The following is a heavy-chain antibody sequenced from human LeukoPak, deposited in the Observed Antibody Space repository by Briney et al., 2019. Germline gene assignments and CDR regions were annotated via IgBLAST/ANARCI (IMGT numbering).Heavy chain of an antibody. CDR3: ARLGWGSIMWDY. CDR1: GGSISSNNYY. CDR2: IYYSGST. J-gene: IGHJ4*02. Sequence: PSETLSLTCTVSGGSISSNNYYWGWIRQPPGKGLEWIGSIYYSGSTYYNPSLKSRVTISVYTSKNQFSLRLSSVSAADTAVYYCARLGWGSIMWDYWGQGTLVTVSS. D-gene: IGHD3-16*01. V-gene: IGHV4-39*01.